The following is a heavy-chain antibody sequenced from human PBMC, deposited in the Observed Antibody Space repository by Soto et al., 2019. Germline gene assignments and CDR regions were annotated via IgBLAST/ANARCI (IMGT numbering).Heavy chain of an antibody. V-gene: IGHV1-18*01. CDR2: INTYNGDT. J-gene: IGHJ4*02. CDR1: GYTFSSFG. Sequence: ASVKVSCKTSGYTFSSFGISWVRQVPEQGLEWMGWINTYNGDTNYAQKFQDRVTMTTDTSTETVYMEVKSLRSDDTAIYYCANPKHPEYYYGSGSYSPFDYWGQGTLVTVSS. D-gene: IGHD3-10*01. CDR3: ANPKHPEYYYGSGSYSPFDY.